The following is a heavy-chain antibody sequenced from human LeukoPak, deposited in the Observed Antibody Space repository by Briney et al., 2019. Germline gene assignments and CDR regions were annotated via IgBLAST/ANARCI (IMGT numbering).Heavy chain of an antibody. D-gene: IGHD4-11*01. J-gene: IGHJ4*02. CDR1: GFTFSSYA. CDR3: ARRRSLTTDFDY. CDR2: ISGSGGST. Sequence: PGGSLRLSCAASGFTFSSYAMSWVRQAPGKGLEWVSAISGSGGSTYYADSVKGRFTISRDNSKNTLYLQMNSLRAEDTAVYYCARRRSLTTDFDYWGQGTLVTVSS. V-gene: IGHV3-23*01.